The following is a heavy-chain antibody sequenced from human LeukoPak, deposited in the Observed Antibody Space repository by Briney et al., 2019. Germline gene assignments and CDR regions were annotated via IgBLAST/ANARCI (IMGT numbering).Heavy chain of an antibody. V-gene: IGHV3-15*01. D-gene: IGHD5-18*01. J-gene: IGHJ4*02. CDR3: TTWGYSYGSWDS. CDR1: GFTFSNAW. Sequence: GGSLRLSCAASGFTFSNAWMSWVRQAPGKGLEWVGRIKSKTDGGTTDYAAPVKGRFTISRDDSKNTLYLQMNSLRTEDTAVYHCTTWGYSYGSWDSWGQGTLVTVSS. CDR2: IKSKTDGGTT.